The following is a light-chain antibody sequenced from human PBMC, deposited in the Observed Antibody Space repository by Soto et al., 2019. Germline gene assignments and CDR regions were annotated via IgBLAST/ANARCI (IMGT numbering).Light chain of an antibody. J-gene: IGKJ5*01. CDR1: QSVSSY. V-gene: IGKV3-20*01. Sequence: ESVLTQSPATLSLSPGERATLSCRASQSVSSYLAWYQQKPGQAPRLLIYDASNRATSIPARFSGSGSGTDFTLTISRLEPEDFAVYYCQQYGSSPFPFGQGTRLEIK. CDR3: QQYGSSPFP. CDR2: DAS.